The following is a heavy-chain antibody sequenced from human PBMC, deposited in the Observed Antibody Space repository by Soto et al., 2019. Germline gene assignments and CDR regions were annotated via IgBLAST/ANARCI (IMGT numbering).Heavy chain of an antibody. V-gene: IGHV3-15*01. J-gene: IGHJ5*02. Sequence: EVQLVESGGGLVKPVGSLRLYCAASGFTFSNAWMSWVRQAPGKGLEWVGRIKSKTDGGTTDYAAPVKGRFTISRDASKNTLYLQMNSLKSEDTAVYYCTPSYYYDSSGYKGDWFDPWGQGTLVTVSS. CDR2: IKSKTDGGTT. D-gene: IGHD3-22*01. CDR3: TPSYYYDSSGYKGDWFDP. CDR1: GFTFSNAW.